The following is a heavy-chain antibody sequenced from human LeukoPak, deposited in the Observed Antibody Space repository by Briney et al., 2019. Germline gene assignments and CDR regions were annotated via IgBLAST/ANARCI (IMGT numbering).Heavy chain of an antibody. CDR1: GFTFSSYG. Sequence: GGSLRLSCVASGFTFSSYGMHWVRQAPGKGLEWVAVISYDGNNKYYADSVKGRFTISRDNSKNALYLQMNSLRAEDTAVYYCARGRWRGSAAGSGIDYWGQGTLVTVSS. CDR3: ARGRWRGSAAGSGIDY. J-gene: IGHJ4*02. V-gene: IGHV3-30*19. CDR2: ISYDGNNK. D-gene: IGHD6-13*01.